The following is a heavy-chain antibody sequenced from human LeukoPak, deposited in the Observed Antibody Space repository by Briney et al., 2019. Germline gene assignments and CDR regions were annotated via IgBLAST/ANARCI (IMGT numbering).Heavy chain of an antibody. V-gene: IGHV1-3*01. CDR3: ARAPITGTNYYYYGMDV. CDR2: INAGNGNT. D-gene: IGHD1/OR15-1a*01. CDR1: GYTFTSYA. J-gene: IGHJ6*02. Sequence: ASVTVSCTASGYTFTSYAMHWVRQAPGQRLEWMGWINAGNGNTKYSQKFQGRVTITADESTSTAYMELSSLRSEDTAVYYCARAPITGTNYYYYGMDVWGQGTTVTVSS.